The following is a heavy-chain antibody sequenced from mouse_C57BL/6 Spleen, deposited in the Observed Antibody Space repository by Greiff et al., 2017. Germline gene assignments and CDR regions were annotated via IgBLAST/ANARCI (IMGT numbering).Heavy chain of an antibody. V-gene: IGHV10-1*01. D-gene: IGHD1-1*01. CDR1: GFSFNTYA. CDR3: VRHRDYYGSREGYFDV. Sequence: DVKLVESGGGLVQPKGSLKLSCAASGFSFNTYAMNWVRQAPGKGLEWVARIRSKSNNYATYYADSVKDRFTISRDDSESMLYLQMNNLKTEDTAMYYCVRHRDYYGSREGYFDVWGTGTTVTVSS. J-gene: IGHJ1*03. CDR2: IRSKSNNYAT.